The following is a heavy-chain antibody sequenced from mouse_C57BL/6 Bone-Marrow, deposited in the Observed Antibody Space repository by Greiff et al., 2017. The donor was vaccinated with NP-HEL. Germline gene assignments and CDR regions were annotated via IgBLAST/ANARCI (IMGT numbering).Heavy chain of an antibody. CDR1: GFNITDDY. Sequence: EVQLQQPGAELVRPGASVKLSCTASGFNITDDYMHWVKQRPEQGLEWIGRIDPENGDTEYASKFQGKATITADTSSNTAYLQLSSLTSEDTAVYYCTRMVRRGYFGCWGQGTTLTVSS. D-gene: IGHD2-10*02. J-gene: IGHJ2*01. CDR3: TRMVRRGYFGC. V-gene: IGHV14-4*01. CDR2: IDPENGDT.